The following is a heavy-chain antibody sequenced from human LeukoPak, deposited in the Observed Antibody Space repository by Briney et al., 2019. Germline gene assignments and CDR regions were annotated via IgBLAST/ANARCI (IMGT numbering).Heavy chain of an antibody. D-gene: IGHD5-12*01. CDR3: ARIVATSYFDY. CDR2: ISSSGSTI. CDR1: GFTFSDYY. Sequence: GGSLRLSCAASGFTFSDYYMSWIRQAPGKGLEWVSHISSSGSTIYYADSVKGRFTISRDNAKNSLCLQMNSLRAEDTAVYYCARIVATSYFDYWGQGTLVTVSS. V-gene: IGHV3-11*04. J-gene: IGHJ4*02.